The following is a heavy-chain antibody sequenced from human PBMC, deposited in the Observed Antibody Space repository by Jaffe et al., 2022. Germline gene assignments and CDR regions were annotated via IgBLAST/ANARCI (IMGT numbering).Heavy chain of an antibody. V-gene: IGHV4-61*02. CDR3: ARDSDYHHETLWFGESANWFDP. CDR1: GGSISSGSYY. CDR2: IYTSGST. J-gene: IGHJ5*02. D-gene: IGHD3-10*01. Sequence: QVQLQESGPGLVKPSQTLSLTCTVSGGSISSGSYYWSWIRQPAGKGLEWIGRIYTSGSTNYNPSLKSRVTISVDTSKNQFSLKLSSVTAADTAVYYCARDSDYHHETLWFGESANWFDPWGQGTLVTVSS.